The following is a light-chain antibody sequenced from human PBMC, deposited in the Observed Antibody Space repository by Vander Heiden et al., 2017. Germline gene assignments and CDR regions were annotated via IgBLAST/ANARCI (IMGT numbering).Light chain of an antibody. V-gene: IGKV1-39*01. CDR3: QQSYNFET. CDR1: QSIYTY. J-gene: IGKJ1*01. Sequence: DIQMTQSPSSLSASLGDTVTVTCRASQSIYTYLHWYQQKPGKAPKLLIYDASSLQSGVPSRFSGSGSGTDFSLTISRLQPEDFATYYWQQSYNFETFGQGTKVEIK. CDR2: DAS.